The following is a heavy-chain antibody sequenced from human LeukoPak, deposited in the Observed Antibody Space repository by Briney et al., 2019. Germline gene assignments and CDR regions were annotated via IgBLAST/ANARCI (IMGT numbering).Heavy chain of an antibody. CDR2: IYYRGNT. J-gene: IGHJ4*02. CDR3: ARRKVVAEIDY. D-gene: IGHD6-19*01. V-gene: IGHV4-39*01. Sequence: PSETLSLTCTLSGGSITDTTYFWGWIRQPPGKGLEWIGSIYYRGNTYYTPPLKSRVTLSVDTSKNQFSLKVISVTAADTAVYYCARRKVVAEIDYWGQGTLVTVSS. CDR1: GGSITDTTYF.